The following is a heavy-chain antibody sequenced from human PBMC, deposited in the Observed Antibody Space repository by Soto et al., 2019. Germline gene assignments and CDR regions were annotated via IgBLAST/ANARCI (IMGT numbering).Heavy chain of an antibody. J-gene: IGHJ6*02. V-gene: IGHV4-34*01. CDR1: GGSVSGYH. CDR2: INHSGST. Sequence: HSGSLSFSCAVCGGSVSGYHCSWKSQPPGKGLEWIGEINHSGSTNYNPSLKSRVTISVDTSKNQFSLKLSSVTAADTAVYYCARAIAAAVKSGYYYGMDVWGQGTTVTVSS. CDR3: ARAIAAAVKSGYYYGMDV. D-gene: IGHD6-13*01.